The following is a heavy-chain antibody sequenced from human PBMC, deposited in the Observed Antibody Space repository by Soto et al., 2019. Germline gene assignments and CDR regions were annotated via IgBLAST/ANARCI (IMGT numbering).Heavy chain of an antibody. Sequence: EVQLLESGGDLIQPGGSLRLSCAASGFRFRTFAMSWVRQAPGKGLEWISGISGSGTATYYANSVKGRFTMSRDNSKNTLYLQMESLRAEDTALYYCARSEMTYNWNDWGQGTLVTVSS. J-gene: IGHJ4*02. CDR2: ISGSGTAT. CDR3: ARSEMTYNWND. V-gene: IGHV3-23*01. D-gene: IGHD1-1*01. CDR1: GFRFRTFA.